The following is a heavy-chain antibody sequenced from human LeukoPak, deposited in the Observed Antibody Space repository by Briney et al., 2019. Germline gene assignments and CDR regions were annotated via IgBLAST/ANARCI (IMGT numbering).Heavy chain of an antibody. Sequence: GGSLRLSCAASGFTFSSYGMHWVRQAPGKGLEWVAFIRYDGSNKYYADSVKGRFTISRDNSKNTLYLQMNSLRAEDTAVYYCTKDRVYYGSGTNYYFDYWGQGTLVTVSS. V-gene: IGHV3-30*02. D-gene: IGHD3-10*01. CDR3: TKDRVYYGSGTNYYFDY. J-gene: IGHJ4*02. CDR2: IRYDGSNK. CDR1: GFTFSSYG.